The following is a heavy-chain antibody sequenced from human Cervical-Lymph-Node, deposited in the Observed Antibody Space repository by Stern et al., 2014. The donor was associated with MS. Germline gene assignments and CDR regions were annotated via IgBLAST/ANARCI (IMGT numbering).Heavy chain of an antibody. Sequence: QVQLQESGPGLVKPSETLPLTCAVSGGSINLYYWSWIREAPGRGLEWIGYFHHSGNTNYTPSLKSRVTITEDTSKTQFSLMLTSVTAADTAVYYCGRGGTYWYSFEHWGQGNRVTVSS. V-gene: IGHV4-59*12. CDR2: FHHSGNT. CDR1: GGSINLYY. CDR3: GRGGTYWYSFEH. J-gene: IGHJ4*02. D-gene: IGHD1-26*01.